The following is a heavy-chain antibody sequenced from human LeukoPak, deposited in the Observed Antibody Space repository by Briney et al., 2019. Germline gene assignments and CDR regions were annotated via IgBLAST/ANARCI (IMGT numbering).Heavy chain of an antibody. CDR3: ARLVIP. CDR2: VSHSGIT. CDR1: GGSISSYC. D-gene: IGHD3-10*01. J-gene: IGHJ5*02. Sequence: PSETLSLTCTVSGGSISSYCWSWIRQPPGKGLEWLGSVSHSGITYYNSSLNSRVTISVDTSKNHFSLTVNSVTAADTAVYYCARLVIPWGQGILVTVSS. V-gene: IGHV4-59*08.